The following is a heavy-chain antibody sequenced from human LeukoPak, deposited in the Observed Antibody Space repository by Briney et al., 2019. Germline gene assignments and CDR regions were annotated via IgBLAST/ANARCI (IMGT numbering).Heavy chain of an antibody. J-gene: IGHJ4*02. CDR1: GGSISSGGYY. D-gene: IGHD5-18*01. V-gene: IGHV4-30-2*01. Sequence: KSSQTLSLTCTVSGGSISSGGYYWSWIRQPPGKGLEWIGYIYHSGSTYYNPSLKSRVTISVDRSKNQFSLKLSSVTAADTAVYYCAREVFRDTAMVVNWGSRSDFDYWGQGTLVTVSS. CDR3: AREVFRDTAMVVNWGSRSDFDY. CDR2: IYHSGST.